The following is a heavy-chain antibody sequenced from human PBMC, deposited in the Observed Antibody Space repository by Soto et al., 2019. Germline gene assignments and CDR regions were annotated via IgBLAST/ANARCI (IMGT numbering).Heavy chain of an antibody. J-gene: IGHJ6*02. CDR1: GYSFTRYW. CDR3: ARHLGDSSGYYYYYYGMDV. CDR2: IYPGDSDT. Sequence: GESLTISCTCSGYSFTRYWIGWVRQMPGKGLEWMGTIYPGDSDTRYSPSFQGQVTISADKSISTAYLQWSSLKASDTAMYYCARHLGDSSGYYYYYYGMDVWGQGTTVTSP. D-gene: IGHD3-22*01. V-gene: IGHV5-51*01.